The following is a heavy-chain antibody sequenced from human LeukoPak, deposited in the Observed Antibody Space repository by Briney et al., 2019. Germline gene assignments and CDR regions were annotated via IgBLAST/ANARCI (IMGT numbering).Heavy chain of an antibody. Sequence: SQTLSLTCAISGDSVSSKSAAWNWIRQSPSRGLEWLGRTFYRSKWYNDYAVSVKSRITVNPDTSKNQFSLQLNSVTPEDTAVYYCARVEGSAGWFDPWGQGTLVTVSS. CDR2: TFYRSKWYN. J-gene: IGHJ5*02. CDR1: GDSVSSKSAA. CDR3: ARVEGSAGWFDP. V-gene: IGHV6-1*01. D-gene: IGHD1-1*01.